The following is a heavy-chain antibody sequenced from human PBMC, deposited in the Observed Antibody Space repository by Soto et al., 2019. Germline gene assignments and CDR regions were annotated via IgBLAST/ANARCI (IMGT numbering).Heavy chain of an antibody. Sequence: GSLRLSCAASGFTFSSYSMNWVRQAPGKGLEWVSSISSSSSSYIYYADSVKGRFTISRDNAKNSLYLQMNSLRAEDTAVYYCARDFSGYSNYDAIYWYFDLWGRGTLVTVSS. CDR1: GFTFSSYS. D-gene: IGHD4-4*01. CDR2: ISSSSSSYI. CDR3: ARDFSGYSNYDAIYWYFDL. V-gene: IGHV3-21*01. J-gene: IGHJ2*01.